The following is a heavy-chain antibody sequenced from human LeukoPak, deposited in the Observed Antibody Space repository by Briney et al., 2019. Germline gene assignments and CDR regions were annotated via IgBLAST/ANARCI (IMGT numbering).Heavy chain of an antibody. CDR3: AREGYFQAFDI. V-gene: IGHV1-3*01. CDR2: INAGTGNT. J-gene: IGHJ3*02. D-gene: IGHD5-18*01. CDR1: GYDFTRNA. Sequence: ASVKVSCKASGYDFTRNAMHWVRQAPGQRLEWMGWINAGTGNTKYSQKFQGRVTITRDTSASTAYMELSSLRSEDTAVFYCAREGYFQAFDIWGQGTMVTVSS.